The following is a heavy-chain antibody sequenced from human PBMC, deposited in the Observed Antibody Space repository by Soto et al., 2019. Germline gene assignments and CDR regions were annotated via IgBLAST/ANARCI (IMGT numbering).Heavy chain of an antibody. CDR1: GYMFTGNY. CDR3: APHYPDSSGYFDH. J-gene: IGHJ4*02. D-gene: IGHD3-22*01. CDR2: INPNSGAT. V-gene: IGHV1-2*02. Sequence: QVQLVQSGTEVKKPGASVKVSCKASGYMFTGNYMHWVRQAPGQGLEYMGWINPNSGATNNAQKFQGRVTMTWDTSISTAYVELSRLRSDDTAVYYCAPHYPDSSGYFDHWGQGTLVTVSS.